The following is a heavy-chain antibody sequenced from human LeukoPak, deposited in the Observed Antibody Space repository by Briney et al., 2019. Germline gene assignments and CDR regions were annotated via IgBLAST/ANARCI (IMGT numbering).Heavy chain of an antibody. Sequence: GGSLRLSCAASGFTSSSYGMHWVRQASGRGLEWVGRIRNKANSYATTYAASVKGRFTISRDDSKHTAYLQMNSLKTEDTAVYYCTRGVTTSDAFDIWGQGTMVTVSS. CDR1: GFTSSSYG. J-gene: IGHJ3*02. D-gene: IGHD1-26*01. V-gene: IGHV3-73*01. CDR2: IRNKANSYAT. CDR3: TRGVTTSDAFDI.